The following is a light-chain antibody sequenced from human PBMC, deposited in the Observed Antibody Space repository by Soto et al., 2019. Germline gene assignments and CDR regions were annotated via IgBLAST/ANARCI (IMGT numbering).Light chain of an antibody. CDR3: NSYTSSSTYV. Sequence: QSALTQPASVSGSPGQSITISCTGTSSDVGGFNYVSWYQQHPGKAPKLMIYDVTNRPSGVSYRFSDSKSGNTASMNISWLQAEDEADYYCNSYTSSSTYVFGTGTKVTVL. V-gene: IGLV2-14*03. CDR2: DVT. CDR1: SSDVGGFNY. J-gene: IGLJ1*01.